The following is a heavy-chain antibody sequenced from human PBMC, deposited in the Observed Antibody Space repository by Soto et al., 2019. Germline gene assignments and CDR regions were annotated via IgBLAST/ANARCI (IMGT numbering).Heavy chain of an antibody. CDR2: TSAYNGNT. CDR1: GYTFTTYG. V-gene: IGHV1-18*01. J-gene: IGHJ4*02. D-gene: IGHD1-1*01. CDR3: ARDWNDY. Sequence: QVQLVQSGAEVKKPGASVKVSCKASGYTFTTYGIIWVQQAPGQGLEWIGWTSAYNGNTDNAQKVQGRVTMTTDTSTSTAYMELRSLRSDDTAVYYCARDWNDYWGQGTLVAVSS.